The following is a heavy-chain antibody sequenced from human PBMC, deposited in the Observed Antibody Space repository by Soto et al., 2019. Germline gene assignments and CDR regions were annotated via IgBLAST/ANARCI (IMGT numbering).Heavy chain of an antibody. V-gene: IGHV4-30-4*01. CDR1: GGSMSRGDYY. CDR2: IYHTGST. CDR3: TRVAHFEIKQWLTY. J-gene: IGHJ4*02. Sequence: SETLSLTCTVSGGSMSRGDYYWSWIRQPPGKGLEWIGFIYHTGSTYYSPSLKNRVAISVDTSKNQFSLKLSSVTAADTAVYYCTRVAHFEIKQWLTYWGQGTLVTVSS. D-gene: IGHD6-19*01.